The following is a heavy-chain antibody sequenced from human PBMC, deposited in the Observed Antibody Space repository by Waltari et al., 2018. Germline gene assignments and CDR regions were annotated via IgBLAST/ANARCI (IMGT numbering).Heavy chain of an antibody. Sequence: QVQLQQSGAGLVRPSEILSLTCDVFGGSFPGFYWSWIRQTPEKGLEWIGEVIHSGGTVYTPSLESRVTISIDTSKNQFSLRLTSVTAADTAVYFCARGKLNFDVWGQGAQVTVSS. CDR1: GGSFPGFY. CDR3: ARGKLNFDV. J-gene: IGHJ4*02. CDR2: VIHSGGT. V-gene: IGHV4-34*12.